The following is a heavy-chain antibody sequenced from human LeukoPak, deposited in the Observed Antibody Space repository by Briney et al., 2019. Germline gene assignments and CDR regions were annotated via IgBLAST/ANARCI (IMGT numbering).Heavy chain of an antibody. D-gene: IGHD3-10*01. V-gene: IGHV1-69*13. CDR1: GGTFSSYA. J-gene: IGHJ5*02. Sequence: SVKVSCKASGGTFSSYAISWVRQAPGQGLEWMGGIIPIFGTANYAQKFQGRVTVTADESTSTAYMELSSLRSEDTAVYYCASVPSNYYGSGSTRFDPWGQGTLVTVSS. CDR2: IIPIFGTA. CDR3: ASVPSNYYGSGSTRFDP.